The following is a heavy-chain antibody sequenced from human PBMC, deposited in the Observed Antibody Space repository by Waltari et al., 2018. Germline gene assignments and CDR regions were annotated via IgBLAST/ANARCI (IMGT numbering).Heavy chain of an antibody. Sequence: QVQLQQWGAGLLKPSETLSLTCAVPGGSFTGYYWSWSRTPPGQGLEWIGEINHSGSTNYNPSLKRRVTISVDTSKNQFSLKLSSVTAADTAVYYCARAYGEDYGDYLVYYYYGMDVWGQGTTVTVSS. CDR2: INHSGST. V-gene: IGHV4-34*01. CDR3: ARAYGEDYGDYLVYYYYGMDV. CDR1: GGSFTGYY. D-gene: IGHD4-17*01. J-gene: IGHJ6*02.